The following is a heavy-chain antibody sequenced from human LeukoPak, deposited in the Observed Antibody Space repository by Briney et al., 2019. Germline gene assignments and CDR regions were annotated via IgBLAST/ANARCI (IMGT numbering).Heavy chain of an antibody. V-gene: IGHV4-34*01. CDR3: ARGTYSSGWDDAFDI. J-gene: IGHJ3*02. CDR1: GGSFSGYY. Sequence: SETLSLTCAVYGGSFSGYYWNWIRQPPGKGLEWIGEINHSGSTNYNPSLKSRVTISVDTSKNQFSLKLTSVTAADTAVYFCARGTYSSGWDDAFDIWGQGTMVTVSS. D-gene: IGHD6-19*01. CDR2: INHSGST.